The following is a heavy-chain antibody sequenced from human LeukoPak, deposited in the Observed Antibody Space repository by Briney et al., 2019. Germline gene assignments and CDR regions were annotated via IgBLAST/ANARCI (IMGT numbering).Heavy chain of an antibody. Sequence: GGSLRLSCAASGFTFSSYAMSWVRQAPGKGLEWVSAISGSGGSTYYADSVKGRFPISRDNSKNTLYLQMNSLRAEDTAVYYCAKGRDGYNYGALDYWGQGTLVTVSS. J-gene: IGHJ4*02. CDR1: GFTFSSYA. D-gene: IGHD5-24*01. V-gene: IGHV3-23*01. CDR3: AKGRDGYNYGALDY. CDR2: ISGSGGST.